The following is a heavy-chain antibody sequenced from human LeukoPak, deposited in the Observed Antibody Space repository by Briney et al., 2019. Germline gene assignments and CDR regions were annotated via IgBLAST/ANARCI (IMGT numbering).Heavy chain of an antibody. CDR1: GFTFGDYA. CDR3: TRDLGKYCSGGSCYSPTV. J-gene: IGHJ6*04. Sequence: QPGGSLRLSCTASGFTFGDYAMSWSRQAPGKGLEWVGFIRSKAYGGTTEYAASVKGRFTISRDDSKSIAYLQMKSLKTEDTAVYYCTRDLGKYCSGGSCYSPTVWGKGTTVTVSS. V-gene: IGHV3-49*03. CDR2: IRSKAYGGTT. D-gene: IGHD2-15*01.